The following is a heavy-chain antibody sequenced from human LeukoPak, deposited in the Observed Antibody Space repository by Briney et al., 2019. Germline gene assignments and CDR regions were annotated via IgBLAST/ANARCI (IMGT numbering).Heavy chain of an antibody. J-gene: IGHJ4*02. CDR1: GYTFTSYG. CDR2: INPNSGGT. CDR3: ATSYYRTPY. Sequence: ASVKVSCKASGYTFTSYGISWVRQAPGQGLEWMGWINPNSGGTNYAQKFQGRVTMTRDTSISTAYMELSRLRSDDTAVYYCATSYYRTPYWGQGTLVTVSS. D-gene: IGHD3-22*01. V-gene: IGHV1-2*02.